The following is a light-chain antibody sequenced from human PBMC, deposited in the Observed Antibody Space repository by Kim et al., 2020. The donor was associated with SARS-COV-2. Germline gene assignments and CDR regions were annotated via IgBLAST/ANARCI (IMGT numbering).Light chain of an antibody. V-gene: IGKV3-11*01. Sequence: SLSPGESATRSCRASQSVSSYLGWYQQKPGQAPRLLISDASNRPTGSPPRFSGSGSGTDFTLTISSLEPEDFAVYYCQQRSTWPLTFGGGTKLEI. CDR1: QSVSSY. J-gene: IGKJ4*01. CDR2: DAS. CDR3: QQRSTWPLT.